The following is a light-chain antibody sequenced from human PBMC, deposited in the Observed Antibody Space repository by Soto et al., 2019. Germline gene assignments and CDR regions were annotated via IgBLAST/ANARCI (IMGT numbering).Light chain of an antibody. J-gene: IGKJ5*01. CDR1: QSVSSSS. Sequence: EIVLTQSPGTLSASPGERVTLSCRASQSVSSSSLAWYQQKPGQAPRLLIYGASSRATGIPDRFSGSGSGTDFTLTISRLEPEDFAVYFCQQYASSPITFGQGTRLEI. CDR3: QQYASSPIT. V-gene: IGKV3-20*01. CDR2: GAS.